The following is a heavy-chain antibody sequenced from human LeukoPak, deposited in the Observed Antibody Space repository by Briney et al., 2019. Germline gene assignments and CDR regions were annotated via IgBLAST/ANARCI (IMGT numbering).Heavy chain of an antibody. V-gene: IGHV3-30*02. D-gene: IGHD5-18*01. CDR1: GFTFSSYG. Sequence: GGSLRLSCAASGFTFSSYGMHWVRQAPGKGLEWVAVIWYDGSNKYYADSVKGRFTISRDNSKNTLYLQMNSLRAEDTAVYYCSIQLWHDAFDIWGQGTMVTVSS. CDR3: SIQLWHDAFDI. J-gene: IGHJ3*02. CDR2: IWYDGSNK.